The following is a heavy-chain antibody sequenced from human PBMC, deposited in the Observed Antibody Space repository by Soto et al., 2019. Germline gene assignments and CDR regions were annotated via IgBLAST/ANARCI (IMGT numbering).Heavy chain of an antibody. Sequence: PSETLSLTCIVSGGPISGSRYYWGWIRQPPGKDLEWIASIYYRGNTYYNPSLKSRVTISVDPSKNRFSLKLSSVTAADTAVYYCARVSGSYYYGMDVWGQGTTVTVSS. D-gene: IGHD1-26*01. CDR3: ARVSGSYYYGMDV. V-gene: IGHV4-39*01. CDR1: GGPISGSRYY. CDR2: IYYRGNT. J-gene: IGHJ6*02.